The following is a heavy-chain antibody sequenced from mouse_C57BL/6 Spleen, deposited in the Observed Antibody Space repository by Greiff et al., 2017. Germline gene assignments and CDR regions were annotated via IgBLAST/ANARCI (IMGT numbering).Heavy chain of an antibody. CDR1: GYTFTSYW. V-gene: IGHV1-50*01. Sequence: VQLQQPGAELVKPGASVKLSCKASGYTFTSYWMQWVKQRPGPGLEWIGEIAPSDSYTNYNQKFKGKATLTVDTSSSTAYMQLSSLTSEDSAVYYGARRDYYGGGAYWGQGTLVTVSA. J-gene: IGHJ3*01. CDR3: ARRDYYGGGAY. D-gene: IGHD1-1*01. CDR2: IAPSDSYT.